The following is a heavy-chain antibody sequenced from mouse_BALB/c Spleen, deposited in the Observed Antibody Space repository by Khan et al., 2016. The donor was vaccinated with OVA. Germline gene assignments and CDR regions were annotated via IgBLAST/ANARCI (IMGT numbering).Heavy chain of an antibody. Sequence: EVQLQQSGPGLVKPSQSLSLTCTVTGYSITSDYAWNWIRQFPGNKLEWMGYIIYSGNTKYNPSLKSRISITRDTSKNQFFLQLNFVTIEDTATYYCARIQWGDFDYWGQGTTLTVSS. D-gene: IGHD1-3*01. J-gene: IGHJ2*01. V-gene: IGHV3-2*02. CDR1: GYSITSDYA. CDR3: ARIQWGDFDY. CDR2: IIYSGNT.